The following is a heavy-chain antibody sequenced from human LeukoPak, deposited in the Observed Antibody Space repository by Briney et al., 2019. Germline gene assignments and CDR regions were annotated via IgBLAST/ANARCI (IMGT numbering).Heavy chain of an antibody. Sequence: PGGSLRLSCAASGFTFSSYAMSWVRQAPGKGLEWVANIKQDGSEKYYVDSVKGRFTISRDNAKNSLYLQMNSLRAEDTAVYYCARESVQYCSSTSCYTRGGIDYWGQGTLVTVSS. J-gene: IGHJ4*02. D-gene: IGHD2-2*02. CDR2: IKQDGSEK. CDR3: ARESVQYCSSTSCYTRGGIDY. CDR1: GFTFSSYA. V-gene: IGHV3-7*01.